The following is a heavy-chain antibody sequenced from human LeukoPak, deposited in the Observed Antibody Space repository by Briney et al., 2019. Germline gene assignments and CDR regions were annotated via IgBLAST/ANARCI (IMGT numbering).Heavy chain of an antibody. V-gene: IGHV4-39*07. CDR1: GGSISSSSYY. CDR3: GRSYHDDAWAAFDM. CDR2: IYYSGST. J-gene: IGHJ3*02. D-gene: IGHD2-2*01. Sequence: SETLSLTCTVSGGSISSSSYYWGWIRQPPGKGLEWIGSIYYSGSTYYNPSLKSRVTISVDTSKNQFSLKLSSVTAADTAVYYCGRSYHDDAWAAFDMWGQGTVVTISS.